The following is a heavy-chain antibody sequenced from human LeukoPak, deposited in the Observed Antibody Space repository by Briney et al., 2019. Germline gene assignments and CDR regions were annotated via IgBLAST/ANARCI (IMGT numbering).Heavy chain of an antibody. CDR1: GGSISSYY. Sequence: SETLSLTCTVSGGSISSYYWSWIRQPPGKGLEWIGYIYYSGSTNYNPSLKSRVTISVDTSKNQFSLKLSSVTAADTAVYYCARAPVPGDDAFDIWGQGTMVTVSS. D-gene: IGHD1-1*01. V-gene: IGHV4-59*01. CDR3: ARAPVPGDDAFDI. CDR2: IYYSGST. J-gene: IGHJ3*02.